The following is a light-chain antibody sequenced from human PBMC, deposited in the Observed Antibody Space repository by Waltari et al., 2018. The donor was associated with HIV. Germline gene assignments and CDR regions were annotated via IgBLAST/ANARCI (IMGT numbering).Light chain of an antibody. Sequence: IVLTQSPATLSLSPGDRATLSCRASQSVNYYLVWYQQKPGQAPRLLIYEASKRATGIPARFSGSGSGTDFTLTISSLEPEDFAVYYCQHRYNWPRTFGQGTKVEIK. CDR3: QHRYNWPRT. J-gene: IGKJ1*01. V-gene: IGKV3-11*01. CDR1: QSVNYY. CDR2: EAS.